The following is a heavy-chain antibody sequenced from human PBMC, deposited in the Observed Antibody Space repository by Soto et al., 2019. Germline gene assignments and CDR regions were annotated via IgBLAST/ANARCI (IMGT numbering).Heavy chain of an antibody. CDR2: INSDGSST. CDR1: GFRFDGHA. Sequence: PGGSLRLSCVTSGFRFDGHAMHWVRQTPGKGLVWVSRINSDGSSTSYADSVKGRFTISRDNAKNTLYLQMNSLRAEDTAVYYCATAKLLLPWLFDYWGQGTLVTVSS. D-gene: IGHD2-15*01. V-gene: IGHV3-74*01. CDR3: ATAKLLLPWLFDY. J-gene: IGHJ4*02.